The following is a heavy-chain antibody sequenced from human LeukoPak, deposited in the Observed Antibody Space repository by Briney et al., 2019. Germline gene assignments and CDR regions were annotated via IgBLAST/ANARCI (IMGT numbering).Heavy chain of an antibody. J-gene: IGHJ4*02. D-gene: IGHD3-22*01. CDR2: IYYSGST. V-gene: IGHV4-59*01. Sequence: PSETLSLTCAVSGDSISSYYWSWIRQPPGKGLEWIGYIYYSGSTNYNPSLKSRVTISVDTSKNQFSLKLSSVTAADTAVYYCARVYDSSGYYGYAFDYWGQGTLVTVSS. CDR1: GDSISSYY. CDR3: ARVYDSSGYYGYAFDY.